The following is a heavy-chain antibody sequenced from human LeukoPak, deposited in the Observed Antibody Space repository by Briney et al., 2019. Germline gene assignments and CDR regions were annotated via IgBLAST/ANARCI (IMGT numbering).Heavy chain of an antibody. CDR1: GFTFSSFW. V-gene: IGHV3-7*01. Sequence: GGSLRLSCAASGFTFSSFWMNWVRQAPGMGLEWVANIKPDGSEKYFVDSVKGRFTISRDNAKNSVYLHMTSLRAEDTAVYYCARMAIFGVGSDAFDIWGQGTMVTVSS. D-gene: IGHD3-3*01. CDR3: ARMAIFGVGSDAFDI. CDR2: IKPDGSEK. J-gene: IGHJ3*02.